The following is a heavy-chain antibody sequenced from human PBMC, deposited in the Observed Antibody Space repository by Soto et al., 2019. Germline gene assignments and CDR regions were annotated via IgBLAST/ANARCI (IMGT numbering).Heavy chain of an antibody. CDR1: GGSITSIYH. D-gene: IGHD2-15*01. V-gene: IGHV4-38-2*01. J-gene: IGHJ4*02. CDR3: ARGYSSQFDY. Sequence: SETLSLTCAVSGGSITSIYHWAWIRQSPGRGLEWVASIYHTGTTYYNPSLKSRVTISVDTSKNQFSLKLSSVTAADTAVYYCARGYSSQFDYWGQGTLVTVSS. CDR2: IYHTGTT.